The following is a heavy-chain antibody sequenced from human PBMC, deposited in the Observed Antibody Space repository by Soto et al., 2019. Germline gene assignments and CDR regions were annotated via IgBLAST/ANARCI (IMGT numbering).Heavy chain of an antibody. CDR3: ARDLDGSGNYYTDY. D-gene: IGHD3-10*01. Sequence: GASVKVSCKASGYTFSSIGISWVRQAPGQGLEWMGWISPYKGNTYYAQRLQGRVTMTTDTSTSTAYMELRSLRSDDTAVYYCARDLDGSGNYYTDYWGQGTLVTVSS. CDR1: GYTFSSIG. J-gene: IGHJ4*02. V-gene: IGHV1-18*01. CDR2: ISPYKGNT.